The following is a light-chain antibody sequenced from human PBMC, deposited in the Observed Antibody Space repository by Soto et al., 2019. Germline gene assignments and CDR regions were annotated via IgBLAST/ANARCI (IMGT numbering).Light chain of an antibody. Sequence: QSALTQPPSASSTPGQTVTISCSGSTSNIGTFYVYWYQHLPGTAPKLLIYYGDQRASAVSARFSGSKSCTSASLAISGLRSDDEADYYYAAWDDNLNAYVFGSGTKLTVL. CDR1: TSNIGTFY. CDR2: YGD. CDR3: AAWDDNLNAYV. V-gene: IGLV1-47*02. J-gene: IGLJ1*01.